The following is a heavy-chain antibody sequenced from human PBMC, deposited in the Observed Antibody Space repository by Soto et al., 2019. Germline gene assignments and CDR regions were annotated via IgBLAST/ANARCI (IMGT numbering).Heavy chain of an antibody. CDR2: ISAYNGNT. Sequence: ASVKVSCKASGYTFTSYGISWVRQAPGQGLEWMGWISAYNGNTNYAQKLQGRVTMTTDTSTSTAYMELRSLRPDDTAVYYCARLFMDKSLLWFGESYYYGMDVWGQGTTVTVSS. CDR3: ARLFMDKSLLWFGESYYYGMDV. CDR1: GYTFTSYG. V-gene: IGHV1-18*01. D-gene: IGHD3-10*01. J-gene: IGHJ6*02.